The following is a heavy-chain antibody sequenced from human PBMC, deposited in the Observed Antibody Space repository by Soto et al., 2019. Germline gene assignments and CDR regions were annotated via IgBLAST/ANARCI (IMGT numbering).Heavy chain of an antibody. CDR1: GDSVSSNSAA. J-gene: IGHJ6*03. Sequence: QVQLQQSGPGLVRPSQTLSLTCAISGDSVSSNSAAWNWIRQSPSRGLEWLRRTYYRARWYNDYAGAVKRRIPLTPDTSKNPFSLRLISLTHEDTAVYYCEGTTSRQWYYMDVWEEGTTVTVSS. CDR3: EGTTSRQWYYMDV. V-gene: IGHV6-1*01. CDR2: TYYRARWYN. D-gene: IGHD1-7*01.